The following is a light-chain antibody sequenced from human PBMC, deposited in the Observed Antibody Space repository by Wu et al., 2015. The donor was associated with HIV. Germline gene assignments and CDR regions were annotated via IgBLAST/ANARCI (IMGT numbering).Light chain of an antibody. V-gene: IGKV1-5*03. CDR2: QAS. Sequence: DIQLTQSPSTPSASMGDRVIITCRASQSISSWLAWYHQKPGKAPKLLIYQASSLEKGVPPRFSGSGSETEFTLTISCLQPDDFATYYCQQYKTYSPTFGGGTKVEIK. J-gene: IGKJ4*01. CDR1: QSISSW. CDR3: QQYKTYSPT.